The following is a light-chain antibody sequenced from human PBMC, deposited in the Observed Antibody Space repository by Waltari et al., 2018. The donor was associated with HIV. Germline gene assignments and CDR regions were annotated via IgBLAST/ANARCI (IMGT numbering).Light chain of an antibody. V-gene: IGKV1-8*01. CDR2: ATS. J-gene: IGKJ3*01. CDR3: QQYYSYPFT. CDR1: QGISSS. Sequence: AIRMTQSPSSFSASTGDRVTITCRASQGISSSLAWYQQKPGKAPKLLIYATSTLQSEVPSRFSGSGSGTDFTLTISYLQSEDFATYFCQQYYSYPFTFGPGTKVDIK.